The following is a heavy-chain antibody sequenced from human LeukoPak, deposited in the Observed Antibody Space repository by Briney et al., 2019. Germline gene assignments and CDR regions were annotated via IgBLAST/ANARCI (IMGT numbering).Heavy chain of an antibody. CDR1: GYSISSGYY. J-gene: IGHJ5*02. CDR2: TYHSGST. V-gene: IGHV4-38-2*02. CDR3: ARAAVPAALNWFDP. Sequence: PSETLSLTCTVSGYSISSGYYWGWIRPPPGKGLEWIGSTYHSGSTYYNPSLKRRVTISRDTSKNNLSLKLSSVTAADTAVYYCARAAVPAALNWFDPWGQGTLVTVSS. D-gene: IGHD2-2*01.